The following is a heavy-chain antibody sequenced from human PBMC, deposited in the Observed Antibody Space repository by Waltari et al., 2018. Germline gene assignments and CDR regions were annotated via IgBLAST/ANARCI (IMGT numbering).Heavy chain of an antibody. Sequence: QAQLQESGPGLVKPSETLSLTCTVSGGSISSYYWSWIRQPAGKGLEWLGRIDTSGRTNYNPSLKSRVTMSVDTSKNQFSLKLSSVTAADTAVYYCARDTSSSWYYFDYWGQGTLVTVSS. CDR3: ARDTSSSWYYFDY. V-gene: IGHV4-4*07. CDR1: GGSISSYY. D-gene: IGHD6-13*01. J-gene: IGHJ4*02. CDR2: IDTSGRT.